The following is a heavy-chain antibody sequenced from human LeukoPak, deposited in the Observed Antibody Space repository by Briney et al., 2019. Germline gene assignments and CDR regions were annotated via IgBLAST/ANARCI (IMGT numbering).Heavy chain of an antibody. CDR3: AKEAVRGYFVGVGPTYYFDN. J-gene: IGHJ4*02. D-gene: IGHD3-9*01. CDR2: IRYDGSNK. CDR1: GFTFSAYD. Sequence: GSLRLSCAASGFTFSAYDMHWVRQVPGKGLEWVAFIRYDGSNKYYPDSVKGRFTISRDNSKNTVYLQMISLRAEDSAVYYCAKEAVRGYFVGVGPTYYFDNWGQGTLVTVSS. V-gene: IGHV3-30*02.